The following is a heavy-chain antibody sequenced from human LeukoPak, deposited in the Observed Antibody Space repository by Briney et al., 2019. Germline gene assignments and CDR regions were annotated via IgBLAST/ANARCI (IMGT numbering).Heavy chain of an antibody. Sequence: SQTLSLTCTVSGGSISSGGYYCSWIRQHPGKGLEWIGYIYYSGSTYYNPSLKSRVTISVDTSKNQFSLKLSSVTAADTAVYYCARVGGYSYGYHIDYWGQGTLVTVSS. CDR3: ARVGGYSYGYHIDY. J-gene: IGHJ4*02. D-gene: IGHD5-18*01. CDR1: GGSISSGGYY. V-gene: IGHV4-31*03. CDR2: IYYSGST.